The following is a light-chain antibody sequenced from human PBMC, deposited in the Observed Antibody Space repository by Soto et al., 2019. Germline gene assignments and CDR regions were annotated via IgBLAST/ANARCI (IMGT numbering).Light chain of an antibody. CDR3: QQYNNWLPIT. CDR1: QSISSN. Sequence: EIVMTQSPATLSVSPGERATLSCRASQSISSNLAWYQQKPGQAPRLLIYGASTRATGIPARSSGRGSGTEFNLTISSLQSEDFAVYYCQQYNNWLPITFGQGTRLEIK. CDR2: GAS. J-gene: IGKJ5*01. V-gene: IGKV3-15*01.